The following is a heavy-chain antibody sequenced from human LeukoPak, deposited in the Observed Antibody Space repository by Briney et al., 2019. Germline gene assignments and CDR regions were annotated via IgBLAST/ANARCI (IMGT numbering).Heavy chain of an antibody. J-gene: IGHJ3*02. D-gene: IGHD3-22*01. CDR2: ISSTSSYM. CDR1: GFTFSTYS. CDR3: AREVGYHDNSAAFDI. Sequence: GGSLRLSCAASGFTFSTYSMNWVRQAPGKGLEWVSSISSTSSYMYYADSLRGRFTISRDNAKNSLYLQINSLRAEDTAVYSCAREVGYHDNSAAFDIWGQGTTVIVSS. V-gene: IGHV3-21*01.